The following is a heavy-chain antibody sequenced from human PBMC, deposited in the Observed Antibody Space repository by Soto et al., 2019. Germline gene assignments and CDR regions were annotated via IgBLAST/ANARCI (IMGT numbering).Heavy chain of an antibody. D-gene: IGHD3-3*01. V-gene: IGHV4-30-4*08. CDR1: GDSITSSKHY. CDR3: ARGRLDDFWSGYLSYLGY. J-gene: IGHJ4*01. CDR2: IYLSGFT. Sequence: PSETLSLTCTVSGDSITSSKHYWSWIRQHPGKGLEWIGYIYLSGFTYSTPSLKSRVNMSLDTSKNQFSLKLSSVTAADTAVYYCARGRLDDFWSGYLSYLGYWGLGTLVPVSS.